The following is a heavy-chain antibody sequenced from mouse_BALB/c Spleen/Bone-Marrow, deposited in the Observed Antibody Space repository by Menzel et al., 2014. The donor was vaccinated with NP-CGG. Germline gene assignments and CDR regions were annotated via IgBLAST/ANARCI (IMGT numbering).Heavy chain of an antibody. V-gene: IGHV2-6-7*01. CDR3: ARHYGSNYYAMDY. CDR1: GFSLTGYG. CDR2: IWGDGRT. Sequence: VQLQQSGPGLVAPSQSLSITCTVSGFSLTGYGVNWVRQPPGKGLEWLGMIWGDGRTDYNSALKSRPSISKDNSKSQVFLKMNSLQTDDTARYYCARHYGSNYYAMDYWGQGTSVTVSS. J-gene: IGHJ4*01. D-gene: IGHD1-1*01.